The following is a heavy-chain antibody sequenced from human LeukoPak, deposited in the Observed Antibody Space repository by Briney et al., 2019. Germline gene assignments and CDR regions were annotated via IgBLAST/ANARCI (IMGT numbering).Heavy chain of an antibody. D-gene: IGHD1-1*01. V-gene: IGHV4-59*08. CDR1: GGSISSYY. CDR3: ARQAWKKFDY. Sequence: PSETLSLTCTVSGGSISSYYWRWIRQPPGKGLEWIGYIYYSENTNYNPSLKSRVTMSVDTSNNQFSLRLSSVTAADTAVYYCARQAWKKFDYWGQGTLVTVSS. J-gene: IGHJ4*02. CDR2: IYYSENT.